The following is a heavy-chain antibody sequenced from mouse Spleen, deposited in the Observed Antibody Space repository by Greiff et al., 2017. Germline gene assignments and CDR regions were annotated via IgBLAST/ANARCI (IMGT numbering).Heavy chain of an antibody. V-gene: IGHV1-55*01. Sequence: QVQLQQPGAELVKPGASVKMSCKASGYTFTSYWITWVKQRPGQGLEWIGDIYPGSGSTNYNEKFKSKATLTVDTSSSTAYMQLSSLTSEDSAVYYCARGRLYYDGRGSCWYFDVWGAGTTVTVSS. J-gene: IGHJ1*01. CDR3: ARGRLYYDGRGSCWYFDV. CDR2: IYPGSGST. D-gene: IGHD1-1*01. CDR1: GYTFTSYW.